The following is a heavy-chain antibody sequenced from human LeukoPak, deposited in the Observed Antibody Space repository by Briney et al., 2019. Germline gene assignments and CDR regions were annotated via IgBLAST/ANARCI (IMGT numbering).Heavy chain of an antibody. CDR2: ISTSGTTI. CDR3: ARGTGYCLDP. CDR1: GFTFSSYE. J-gene: IGHJ5*02. D-gene: IGHD2-2*03. Sequence: EGSLRLSCAASGFTFSSYEMNWVRQAPGKGLEWISYISTSGTTIYYADSVKGRFTISRDNAKNSLFLQMNSLRAEDTAVYYCARGTGYCLDPWGQGTLVTVSS. V-gene: IGHV3-48*03.